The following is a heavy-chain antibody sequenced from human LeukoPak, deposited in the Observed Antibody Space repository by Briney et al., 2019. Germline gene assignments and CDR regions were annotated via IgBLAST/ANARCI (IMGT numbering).Heavy chain of an antibody. CDR3: ATNWALTRYYTYYMDV. CDR1: GYTFTGFY. D-gene: IGHD1-1*01. V-gene: IGHV1-2*02. J-gene: IGHJ6*03. CDR2: INPDSGGT. Sequence: ASVKVSCKASGYTFTGFYIHWVRQAPGQNPEWMGRINPDSGGTDYAQNFQGRVTMTRDTSISTVYMELSRLRSDDTAVYYCATNWALTRYYTYYMDVWGKGTTVTVSS.